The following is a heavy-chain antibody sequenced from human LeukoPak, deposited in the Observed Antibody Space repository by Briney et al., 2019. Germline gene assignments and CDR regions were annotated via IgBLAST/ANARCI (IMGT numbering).Heavy chain of an antibody. V-gene: IGHV4-4*07. J-gene: IGHJ4*02. CDR1: GGSISSYY. D-gene: IGHD2-8*01. CDR2: IYTSGST. CDR3: ARGPVDAILYYFDY. Sequence: SETLSLTCTVSGGSISSYYWSWIRQPAGKGLEWIGRIYTSGSTNYNPSLKSRVTMSVDTSKNQFSLKLSSVTAADTAVYYCARGPVDAILYYFDYWGQGTLVTVSS.